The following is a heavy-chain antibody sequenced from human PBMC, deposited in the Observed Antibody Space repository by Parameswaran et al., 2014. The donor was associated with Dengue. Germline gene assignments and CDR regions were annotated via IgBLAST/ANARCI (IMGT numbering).Heavy chain of an antibody. CDR3: ARKEGYCSSTRCYDLSPAYGMDV. Sequence: WIRQPREGLEWVSFISSSSYIYYADSVRGRFTTSRDNAKDSLFLQMNSLRAEDTAVYYCARKEGYCSSTRCYDLSPAYGMDVWGQGDHGHRLL. D-gene: IGHD2-2*01. V-gene: IGHV3-69-1*01. CDR2: ISSSSYI. J-gene: IGHJ6*02.